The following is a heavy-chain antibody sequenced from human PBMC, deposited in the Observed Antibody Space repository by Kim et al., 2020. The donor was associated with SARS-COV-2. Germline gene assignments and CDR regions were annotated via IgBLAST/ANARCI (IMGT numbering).Heavy chain of an antibody. J-gene: IGHJ4*02. D-gene: IGHD6-13*01. Sequence: SVKVSCKASGGTFSSYAISWVRQAPGQGLEWMGGIIPIFGTANYAQKFQGRVTITADESKSTAYMELSSLRSEDTAVYYCARGSGHSSSWYTVDYWGQGTLVTVSS. CDR3: ARGSGHSSSWYTVDY. V-gene: IGHV1-69*13. CDR1: GGTFSSYA. CDR2: IIPIFGTA.